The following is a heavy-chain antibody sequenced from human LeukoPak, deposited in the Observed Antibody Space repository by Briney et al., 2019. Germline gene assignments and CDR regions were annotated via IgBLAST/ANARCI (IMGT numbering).Heavy chain of an antibody. CDR2: INPNSGGT. J-gene: IGHJ4*02. V-gene: IGHV1-2*02. CDR1: GYTFTGYY. D-gene: IGHD2-2*01. Sequence: ASVKVSCKASGYTFTGYYMHGVRQAPGQGLEWMGWINPNSGGTNYAPQFQGRVTMTRDTSISTAYLELSRLRSDDTAVYYCARALIVSVVVVPAAIDYWGQGTLVTVSS. CDR3: ARALIVSVVVVPAAIDY.